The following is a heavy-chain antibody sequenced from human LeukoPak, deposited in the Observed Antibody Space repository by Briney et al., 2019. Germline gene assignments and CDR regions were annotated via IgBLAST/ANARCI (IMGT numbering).Heavy chain of an antibody. V-gene: IGHV1-46*01. CDR1: GYTFTSYY. J-gene: IGHJ4*02. CDR3: ARSRLGAPYYDFWSGYLNPFDY. D-gene: IGHD3-3*01. CDR2: INPSGGST. Sequence: ASVKVSCKASGYTFTSYYMHWVRQAPGQGLEWMGIINPSGGSTSYAQKFQGRVTMTRDTSTSTVYMELSSLRSEDTAVYYCARSRLGAPYYDFWSGYLNPFDYWGQGTLVTVSS.